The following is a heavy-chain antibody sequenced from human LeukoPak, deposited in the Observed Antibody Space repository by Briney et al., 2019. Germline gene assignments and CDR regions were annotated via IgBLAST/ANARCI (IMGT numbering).Heavy chain of an antibody. CDR1: GFTFSDFW. D-gene: IGHD6-13*01. Sequence: GGSLRLSCAASGFTFSDFWMYWVRHAPGKGLVWISNINEHGTTAYADSVKGRSTISRDNAKNTLYLQMNSLTAEDTAVYYCARERIAAADYWGQGTLVTVSS. V-gene: IGHV3-74*01. CDR3: ARERIAAADY. J-gene: IGHJ4*02. CDR2: INEHGTT.